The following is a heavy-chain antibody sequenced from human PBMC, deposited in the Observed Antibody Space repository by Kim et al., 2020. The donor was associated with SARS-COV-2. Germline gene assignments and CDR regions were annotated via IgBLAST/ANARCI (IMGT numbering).Heavy chain of an antibody. V-gene: IGHV1-18*04. CDR3: ARDGWVITFGGNSQREGNGWFDP. Sequence: ASVKVSCKASGYTFTSYGISWVRQAPGQGLEWMGWISAYNGNTNYAQKLQGRVTMTTDTSTSTAYMELRSLRSDDTAVYYCARDGWVITFGGNSQREGNGWFDPWGQGTLVTVSS. J-gene: IGHJ5*02. D-gene: IGHD3-16*01. CDR1: GYTFTSYG. CDR2: ISAYNGNT.